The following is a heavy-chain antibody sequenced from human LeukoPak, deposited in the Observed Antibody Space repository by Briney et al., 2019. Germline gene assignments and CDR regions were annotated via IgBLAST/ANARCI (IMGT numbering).Heavy chain of an antibody. CDR1: GFTFSSYW. V-gene: IGHV3-23*01. CDR3: AKGYCSGGSCYPSAFDI. CDR2: ISGSGGST. J-gene: IGHJ3*02. Sequence: PGGSLRLSCAASGFTFSSYWMSWVRQAPGKGLEWVSAISGSGGSTYYADSVKGRFTISRDNSKNTLYLQMNSLRAEDTAVYYCAKGYCSGGSCYPSAFDIWGQGTMVTVSS. D-gene: IGHD2-15*01.